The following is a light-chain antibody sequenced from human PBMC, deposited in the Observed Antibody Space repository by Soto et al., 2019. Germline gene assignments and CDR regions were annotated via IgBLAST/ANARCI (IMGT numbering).Light chain of an antibody. Sequence: QSVLTQPPSVSGAPGQRVTISCTGSSSNIGAGYDVHWYQQLPGTAPKLLIYGNSNRPSGVPDRFSGSKSGTSASLAITGIRAEDEADYYCQSYDSSLSGWVFGGGTQLTV. CDR1: SSNIGAGYD. CDR2: GNS. CDR3: QSYDSSLSGWV. V-gene: IGLV1-40*01. J-gene: IGLJ3*02.